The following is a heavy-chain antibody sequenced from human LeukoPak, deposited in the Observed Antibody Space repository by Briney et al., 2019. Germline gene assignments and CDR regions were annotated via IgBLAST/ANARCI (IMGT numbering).Heavy chain of an antibody. Sequence: SETLSLTCTVSGGSISSYYWSWIRQPAGKGLEWIGRIYTSGSTNYNPSLKSRVTMSVDTSKNQFSLKLSSVTAADTAVYYCARDLSPVGATRNWFDPWGQGTLVTVSS. J-gene: IGHJ5*02. CDR1: GGSISSYY. CDR3: ARDLSPVGATRNWFDP. V-gene: IGHV4-4*07. CDR2: IYTSGST. D-gene: IGHD1-26*01.